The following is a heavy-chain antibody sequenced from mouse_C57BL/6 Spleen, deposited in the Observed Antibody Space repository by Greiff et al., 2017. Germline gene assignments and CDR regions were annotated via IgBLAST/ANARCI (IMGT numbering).Heavy chain of an antibody. CDR1: GFTFSDYG. CDR3: SRGIYDSYQSYYFDD. J-gene: IGHJ2*01. CDR2: ISSGSSTI. Sequence: EVMLVESGGGLVKPGGSLKLSCAASGFTFSDYGMHWVRQAPEKGLEWVAYISSGSSTIYYADTVKGRFTISRDNAKNTLFLQMTSLRSEDTAMYYCSRGIYDSYQSYYFDDWGQGTTLTVSS. D-gene: IGHD2-3*01. V-gene: IGHV5-17*01.